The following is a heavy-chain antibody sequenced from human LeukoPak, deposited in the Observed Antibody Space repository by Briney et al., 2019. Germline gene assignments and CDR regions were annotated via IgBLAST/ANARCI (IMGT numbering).Heavy chain of an antibody. Sequence: GGTLRLSCAASGFTFSRYWMRWVRQAPGKGVEFVANINQDGSHNYYVDSLKSRFTISRDNAKNSLYLQMNSLRAEDTAVYYCASMVRGVISYWGQGTLVTVSS. D-gene: IGHD3-10*01. CDR2: INQDGSHN. CDR1: GFTFSRYW. J-gene: IGHJ4*02. CDR3: ASMVRGVISY. V-gene: IGHV3-7*01.